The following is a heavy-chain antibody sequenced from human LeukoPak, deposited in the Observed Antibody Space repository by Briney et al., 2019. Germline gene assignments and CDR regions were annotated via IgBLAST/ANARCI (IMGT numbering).Heavy chain of an antibody. J-gene: IGHJ4*02. V-gene: IGHV3-21*01. Sequence: PGGSLRLSCAASGFTFSSYSMNWVRQAPGKGLEWDSSISSSSSYIYYADSVKGRFTISRDNAKNSLYLQMNSLRAEDTAVYYCARDRHYYDSSGSDWGQGTLVTVSS. CDR3: ARDRHYYDSSGSD. CDR1: GFTFSSYS. D-gene: IGHD3-22*01. CDR2: ISSSSSYI.